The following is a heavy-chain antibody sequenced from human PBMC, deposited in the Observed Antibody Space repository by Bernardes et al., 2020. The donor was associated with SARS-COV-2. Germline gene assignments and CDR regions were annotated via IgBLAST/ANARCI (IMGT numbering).Heavy chain of an antibody. J-gene: IGHJ5*02. Sequence: VGSLSLSCAASGFILTNYAMNWVRQAPGKGLEWVAYIGSSSSDIFYADSVKGRFTVSRDNAKNSLHLQMNSLRAEDTAVYYCARGVGTGTYYYKWFDPWGQGTLVTVSS. V-gene: IGHV3-21*05. CDR2: IGSSSSDI. CDR1: GFILTNYA. D-gene: IGHD3-10*01. CDR3: ARGVGTGTYYYKWFDP.